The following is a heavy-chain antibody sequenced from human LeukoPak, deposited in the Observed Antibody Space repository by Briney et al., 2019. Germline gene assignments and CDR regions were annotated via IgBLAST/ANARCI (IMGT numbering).Heavy chain of an antibody. Sequence: PGGSLRLSCAAAGFTFSDYGMNWVRQAPGKGLEWVSYISSSGGATYYADSVKGRFTISRDNSRSTVDLQMNSLRVEDTGIYYCARDEIPSGTWGQGTMVIVSS. V-gene: IGHV3-23*01. CDR1: GFTFSDYG. D-gene: IGHD6-25*01. J-gene: IGHJ3*01. CDR2: ISSSGGAT. CDR3: ARDEIPSGT.